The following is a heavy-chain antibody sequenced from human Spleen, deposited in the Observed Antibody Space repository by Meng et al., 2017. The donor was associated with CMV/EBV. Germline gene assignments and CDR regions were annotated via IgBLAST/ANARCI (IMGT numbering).Heavy chain of an antibody. Sequence: SVKVSCKTSGGSFSSNPISWVRQAPGQGLEWMGGISPILNIANYAQKFQGRVTITADKSTSTAYMELSGLRSEDTAVYYCARGYCSTTSCYPNWFDPWGQGTLVTVSS. CDR3: ARGYCSTTSCYPNWFDP. CDR1: GGSFSSNP. D-gene: IGHD2-2*01. CDR2: ISPILNIA. J-gene: IGHJ5*02. V-gene: IGHV1-69*10.